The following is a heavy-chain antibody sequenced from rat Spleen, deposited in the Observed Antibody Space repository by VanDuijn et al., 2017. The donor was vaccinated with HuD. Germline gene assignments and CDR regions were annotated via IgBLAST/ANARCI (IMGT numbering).Heavy chain of an antibody. J-gene: IGHJ2*01. V-gene: IGHV2-45*01. CDR2: MWSGGST. CDR1: GSSLISNS. Sequence: QVQLMESGPGLVQPSETLSLTCTVSGSSLISNSVHWVRQPPGKGLEWMGVMWSGGSTEYNSGLKSRLSISRDTSKNHIFLKMNSLQSEDTAMYFCARGGVYSYYFDYWGQGVMVTVSS. D-gene: IGHD1-2*01. CDR3: ARGGVYSYYFDY.